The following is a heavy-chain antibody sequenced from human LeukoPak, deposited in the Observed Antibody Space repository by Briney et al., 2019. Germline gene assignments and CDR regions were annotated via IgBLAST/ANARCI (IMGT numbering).Heavy chain of an antibody. D-gene: IGHD5-12*01. J-gene: IGHJ4*02. V-gene: IGHV1-46*01. CDR1: GYTFTSYY. CDR2: INPSGGST. Sequence: ASVKVSCKASGYTFTSYYMHWVRQAPGQGLEWMGIINPSGGSTSYAQKFRGRVTMTRDTSTSTVYMELSSLRSEDTAVYYCARWIRSNIVATIKAFDYWGQGTLVTVSS. CDR3: ARWIRSNIVATIKAFDY.